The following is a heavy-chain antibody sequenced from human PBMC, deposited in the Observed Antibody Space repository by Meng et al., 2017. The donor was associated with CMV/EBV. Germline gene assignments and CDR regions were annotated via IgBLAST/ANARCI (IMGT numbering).Heavy chain of an antibody. D-gene: IGHD2-21*01. CDR3: ASRAYCGGDCFDAFDI. V-gene: IGHV3-48*04. Sequence: GGSLRLSCAASGFTFSSYSMNWVRQAPGKGLEWVSYISSSSSTIYYADSVKGRFTISRDNAKNSLYLQMNSLRAEDTAAYYCASRAYCGGDCFDAFDIWGQGTMVTVSS. CDR1: GFTFSSYS. CDR2: ISSSSSTI. J-gene: IGHJ3*02.